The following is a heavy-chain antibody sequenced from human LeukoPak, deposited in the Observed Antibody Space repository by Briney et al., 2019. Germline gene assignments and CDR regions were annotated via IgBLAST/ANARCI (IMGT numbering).Heavy chain of an antibody. CDR2: IYYSGST. CDR1: GGSISSYY. CDR3: ASGNSWGGYYFDY. D-gene: IGHD4-23*01. V-gene: IGHV4-59*08. J-gene: IGHJ4*02. Sequence: PSETLPLTCTVSGGSISSYYWSWIRQPPGKGLEWIGYIYYSGSTNYNPSLKSRVPISIDTSKSQFSLKLSSVTAADTAVYYCASGNSWGGYYFDYWGQGTLVTVSS.